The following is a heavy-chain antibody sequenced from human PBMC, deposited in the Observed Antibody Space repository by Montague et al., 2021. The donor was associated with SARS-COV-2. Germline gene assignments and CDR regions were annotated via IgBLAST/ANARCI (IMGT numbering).Heavy chain of an antibody. CDR2: TYYRSQWYE. V-gene: IGHV6-1*01. Sequence: CAISGDSVSSKRAAWYWIRQSPSRGLEWLGRTYYRSQWYEDYAVSVKGRITIKPDTSKNQLSLHLESVSPDDTALYYCARGAYHDLYYYYHDLDVWGRGTTVSVSS. CDR3: ARGAYHDLYYYYHDLDV. J-gene: IGHJ6*02. D-gene: IGHD2-2*01. CDR1: GDSVSSKRAA.